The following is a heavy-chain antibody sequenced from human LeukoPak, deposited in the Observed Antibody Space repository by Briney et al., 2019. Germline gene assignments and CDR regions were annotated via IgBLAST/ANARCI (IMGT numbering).Heavy chain of an antibody. Sequence: GGSLRLSCAASGFTFSSYAMSWVRQAPGKGLEWVSAISGSGSSTYYADSVKGRFTISRDNSKNTLYLQMNSLRAEDTAVYYCAKDQGYYGSGSPDYWGQGTLVTVSS. CDR2: ISGSGSST. CDR1: GFTFSSYA. CDR3: AKDQGYYGSGSPDY. J-gene: IGHJ4*02. V-gene: IGHV3-23*01. D-gene: IGHD3-10*01.